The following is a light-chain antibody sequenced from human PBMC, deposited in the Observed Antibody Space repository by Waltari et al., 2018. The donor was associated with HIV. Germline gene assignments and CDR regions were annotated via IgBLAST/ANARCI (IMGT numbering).Light chain of an antibody. CDR1: DSNIGSNY. Sequence: QSVVTQPTSASGTPGQRVTISCSGSDSNIGSNYVYWYQDLPGTAPKLLIYKNNQRSSGVPDRFSGSKSDTSASLAISGLRSEDEADYYCASWDDNLNSWVFGGGTKLTVL. J-gene: IGLJ3*02. V-gene: IGLV1-47*01. CDR3: ASWDDNLNSWV. CDR2: KNN.